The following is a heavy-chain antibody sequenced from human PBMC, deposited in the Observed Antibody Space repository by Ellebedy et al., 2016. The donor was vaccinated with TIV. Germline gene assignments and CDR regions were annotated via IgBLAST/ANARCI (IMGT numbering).Heavy chain of an antibody. Sequence: ASVKVSXXASGYTFTRFAIHWVRQAPGQRLEWMGWISTGSGSTKYSQDFQGRVTIARDTSATAAYMELSSLRSEDTAVYYCVGGLYGMDVWGQGTTVTVSS. CDR3: VGGLYGMDV. CDR2: ISTGSGST. V-gene: IGHV1-3*04. J-gene: IGHJ6*02. CDR1: GYTFTRFA.